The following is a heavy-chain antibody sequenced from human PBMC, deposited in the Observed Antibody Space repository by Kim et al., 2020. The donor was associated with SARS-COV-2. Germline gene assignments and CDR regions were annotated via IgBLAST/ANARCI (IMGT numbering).Heavy chain of an antibody. Sequence: YAASVKGRFTISRDNSKTALYLQMNSLRAEDTAVYYCAKDFPHFITMIDYWGQGTLVTVSS. CDR3: AKDFPHFITMIDY. V-gene: IGHV3-23*01. D-gene: IGHD3-22*01. J-gene: IGHJ4*02.